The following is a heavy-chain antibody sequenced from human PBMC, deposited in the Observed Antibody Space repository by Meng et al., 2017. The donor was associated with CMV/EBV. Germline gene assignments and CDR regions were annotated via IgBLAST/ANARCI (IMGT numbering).Heavy chain of an antibody. CDR2: INHSGST. Sequence: SETLSLTCAVYGGSFRGYYWSWIRQPPGKGLEWIGEINHSGSTNYNPSLKSRVAISVDTSKTQFSLKLGSVTAADTAVYYCARGLKAWFDPWGQGTLVTVSS. J-gene: IGHJ5*02. CDR1: GGSFRGYY. V-gene: IGHV4-34*01. CDR3: ARGLKAWFDP.